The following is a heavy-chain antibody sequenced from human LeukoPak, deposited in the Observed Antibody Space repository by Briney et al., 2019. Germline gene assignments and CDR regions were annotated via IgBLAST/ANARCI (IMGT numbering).Heavy chain of an antibody. CDR1: GFPFSSYW. D-gene: IGHD2-21*02. J-gene: IGHJ4*02. V-gene: IGHV3-23*01. CDR2: ISGGGDIT. CDR3: VREDTPATANY. Sequence: GGSLRLSCVASGFPFSSYWMTWVRQTAGKGLEWVSAISGGGDITYYADSVKGRFTISRDNSKDTLFLQMHSLRPGDTAVYYCVREDTPATANYWGQGTLVTISS.